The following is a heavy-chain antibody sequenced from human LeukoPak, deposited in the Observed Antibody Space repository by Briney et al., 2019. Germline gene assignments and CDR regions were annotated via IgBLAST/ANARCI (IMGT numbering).Heavy chain of an antibody. Sequence: PSQTLSLTCIVSGGSISSGGYYWSWIRQPPGKGLEWIGYIYHSGSTYYNPSLKSRVTISVDRSKNQFSLKLSSVTAADTAVYYCASTKGESFGVVTRRGDAFDIWGQGTMVTVSS. CDR1: GGSISSGGYY. V-gene: IGHV4-30-2*01. CDR3: ASTKGESFGVVTRRGDAFDI. D-gene: IGHD3-3*01. J-gene: IGHJ3*02. CDR2: IYHSGST.